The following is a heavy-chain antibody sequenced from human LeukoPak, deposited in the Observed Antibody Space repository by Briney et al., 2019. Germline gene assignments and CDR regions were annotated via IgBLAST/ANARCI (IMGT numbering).Heavy chain of an antibody. CDR3: ARLYYSASGYPDY. V-gene: IGHV5-51*01. D-gene: IGHD3-22*01. Sequence: GESLKISFKGSGFIFTHYWIGWVRPEPGKGVEWMGIIYPDDSDTRYSPSFQGQVTISADKSINTAFLQWSSLKASDSAIYYCARLYYSASGYPDYWGQGTLVTVSS. J-gene: IGHJ4*02. CDR2: IYPDDSDT. CDR1: GFIFTHYW.